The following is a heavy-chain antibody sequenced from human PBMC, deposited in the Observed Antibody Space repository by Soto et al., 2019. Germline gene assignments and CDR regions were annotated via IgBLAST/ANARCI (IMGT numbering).Heavy chain of an antibody. V-gene: IGHV4-31*03. J-gene: IGHJ5*02. CDR1: GGSISRGYYY. Sequence: VQLQESGPGLVKPSQTLSLTCTVSGGSISRGYYYWSWIRQQPGQGLVWIGYISYSGTTYYNPVLTSRVSISVDTSKNKFSLKLTSVTAADTAVYYCATAEGYSSSWCLFKTWGQGTLFTVSS. CDR3: ATAEGYSSSWCLFKT. CDR2: ISYSGTT. D-gene: IGHD6-13*01.